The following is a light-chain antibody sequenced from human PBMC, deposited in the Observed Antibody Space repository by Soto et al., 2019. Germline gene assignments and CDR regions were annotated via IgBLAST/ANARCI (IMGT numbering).Light chain of an antibody. V-gene: IGLV2-14*01. Sequence: QSALTQPASVSGSPGQSINIYCTGTNSDVGGYDYVSWYKQYPGQAPKVIIYEVTYRPSGVSARFSGSKSGTTASLTISDLQTEDEADYYCSSFTNSNTLVFGGGTKLTVL. CDR1: NSDVGGYDY. CDR3: SSFTNSNTLV. CDR2: EVT. J-gene: IGLJ3*02.